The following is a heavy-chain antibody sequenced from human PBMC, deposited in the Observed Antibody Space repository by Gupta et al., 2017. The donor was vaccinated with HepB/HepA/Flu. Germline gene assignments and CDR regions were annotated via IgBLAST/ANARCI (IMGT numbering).Heavy chain of an antibody. D-gene: IGHD2-2*01. J-gene: IGHJ4*02. V-gene: IGHV3-30*18. CDR3: AKEFGIVVVPAATHFDY. CDR2: ISYDGSNK. CDR1: GFTFSSYG. Sequence: QVQLVESGGGVVQPGRSLRLSCAASGFTFSSYGIHWVRQAPGKGLEWVAVISYDGSNKYYADSVKGRFTISRDNSKNTLYLQMNSLRAEDTAVYYCAKEFGIVVVPAATHFDYWGQGTLVTVS.